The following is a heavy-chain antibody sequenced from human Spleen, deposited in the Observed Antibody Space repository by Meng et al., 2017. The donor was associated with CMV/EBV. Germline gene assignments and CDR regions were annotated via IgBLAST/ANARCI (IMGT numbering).Heavy chain of an antibody. CDR3: AKDRASFALMVYATDYLDY. CDR1: GFTFDDYT. J-gene: IGHJ4*02. Sequence: GGSLRLSCAASGFTFDDYTMHWVRQAPGKGLEWVAFIRYDGTNKFYADSVKGRFTISRDNSRNTLYLQMNSLRPEDTAMYYCAKDRASFALMVYATDYLDYWGQGTTVTVSS. D-gene: IGHD2-8*01. V-gene: IGHV3-30*02. CDR2: IRYDGTNK.